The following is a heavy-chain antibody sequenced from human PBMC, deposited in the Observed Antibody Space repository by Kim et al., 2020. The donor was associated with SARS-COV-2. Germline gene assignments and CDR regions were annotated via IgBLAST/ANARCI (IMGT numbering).Heavy chain of an antibody. CDR1: GGSISSSSYY. CDR2: IYYSGST. Sequence: SETLSLTCTVSGGSISSSSYYWGWIRQPPGKGLEWIGSIYYSGSTYYNPSLKSRVTISVDTSKNQFSLKLSSVTAADTAVYYCAGITYIAVAGTETKIVLGLFDYWGQGTLVTVSS. V-gene: IGHV4-39*01. D-gene: IGHD6-19*01. CDR3: AGITYIAVAGTETKIVLGLFDY. J-gene: IGHJ4*02.